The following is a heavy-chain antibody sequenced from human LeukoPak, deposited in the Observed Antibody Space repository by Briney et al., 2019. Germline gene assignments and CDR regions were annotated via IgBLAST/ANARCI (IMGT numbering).Heavy chain of an antibody. Sequence: GGTLRLSCAVSGHTFSSYNMHWVRHPPGKGLEQVSSISSSSSYIYYADSAKRRFTISRDNAKNSLYLQMSSLRAEDTAVYYCASDYYYDSSGSNAFDIWGQGTMVTVSS. D-gene: IGHD3-22*01. J-gene: IGHJ3*02. CDR2: ISSSSSYI. CDR3: ASDYYYDSSGSNAFDI. CDR1: GHTFSSYN. V-gene: IGHV3-21*01.